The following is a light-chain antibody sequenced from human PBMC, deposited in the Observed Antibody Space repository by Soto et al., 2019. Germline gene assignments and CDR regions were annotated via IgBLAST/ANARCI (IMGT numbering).Light chain of an antibody. V-gene: IGKV3-20*01. J-gene: IGKJ4*01. CDR1: QSVSSTF. CDR3: QQYGSSPLT. Sequence: EIVMTQSPATLSVSPGERATLSCRASQSVSSTFLAWYQQKPGQAPRLLIYAASSRATGIPDRFSGSGSGTDFSLTISGLEPEDFAVYYCQQYGSSPLTFGGGTKVDIK. CDR2: AAS.